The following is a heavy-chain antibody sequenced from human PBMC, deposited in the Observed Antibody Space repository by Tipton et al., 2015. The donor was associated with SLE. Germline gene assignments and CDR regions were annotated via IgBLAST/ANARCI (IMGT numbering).Heavy chain of an antibody. Sequence: TLSLTCTVSGGSISSSSYYWGWIRQPPGKGLEWIGSIYYSGSTYYNPSLKSRVTISVDTSKNQFSLKLSSVTAADTAVYYCARRSGTFDYWGQGTLVTVSS. CDR2: IYYSGST. V-gene: IGHV4-39*01. J-gene: IGHJ4*02. D-gene: IGHD1-1*01. CDR3: ARRSGTFDY. CDR1: GGSISSSSYY.